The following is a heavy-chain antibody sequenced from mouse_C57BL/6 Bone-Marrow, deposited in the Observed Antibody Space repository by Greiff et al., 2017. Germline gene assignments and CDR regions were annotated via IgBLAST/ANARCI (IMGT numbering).Heavy chain of an antibody. D-gene: IGHD2-4*01. CDR1: EYDFPSHD. CDR3: ARCYDYDVGAWFAY. Sequence: EVKLMESGGGLVQPGASLKLSCESYEYDFPSHDMPWVRQTPEKSLELVAAINRDGGSTYYPDTIERRSTISRDNTKKTPYLQMSSLRSEDTALYYCARCYDYDVGAWFAYWGQGTLVTVSA. CDR2: INRDGGST. J-gene: IGHJ3*01. V-gene: IGHV5-2*01.